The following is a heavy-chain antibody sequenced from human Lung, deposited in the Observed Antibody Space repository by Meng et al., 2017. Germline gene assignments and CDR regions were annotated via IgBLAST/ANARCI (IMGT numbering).Heavy chain of an antibody. V-gene: IGHV4-34*01. CDR2: INHSGST. CDR1: GGSFSDYY. CDR3: ARGPTTMAHDFDY. J-gene: IGHJ4*02. Sequence: QVQLQQVGAVLLKPSETLSLPCVVSGGSFSDYYWSWIRQPPGKGLEWIGEINHSGSTNYNPSLESRATISVDTSQNNLSLKLSSVTAADSAVYYCARGPTTMAHDFDYWGQGTLVTVSS. D-gene: IGHD4-11*01.